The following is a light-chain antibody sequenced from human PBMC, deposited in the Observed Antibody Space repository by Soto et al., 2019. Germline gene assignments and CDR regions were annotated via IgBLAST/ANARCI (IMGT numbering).Light chain of an antibody. CDR2: DVS. V-gene: IGLV2-14*03. CDR1: SSDVGGYNE. CDR3: GSHAAGGTLI. J-gene: IGLJ2*01. Sequence: QSVLTQPASVSGSPGQSTTISCTGTSSDVGGYNEVSWYQQRPGKAPKLMIYDVSNRPSGVSNRFSASKSGNTASLTISGLQAEDEAYYYCGSHAAGGTLIFGGGTKVTVL.